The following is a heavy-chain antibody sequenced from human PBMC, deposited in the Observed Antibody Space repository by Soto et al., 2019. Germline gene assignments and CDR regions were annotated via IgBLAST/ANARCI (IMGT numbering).Heavy chain of an antibody. CDR1: GVTFSSYS. V-gene: IGHV3-21*01. CDR3: PCVKAGRRADF. Sequence: GSLRLSCAASGVTFSSYSMDWFRQAPGKGLKWVSSISSSSSYIYYSDSVKGRFTISRDNAKNSLYLQMNRLRAEDTAEYYCPCVKAGRRADFCSQVTMVTVGS. D-gene: IGHD3-10*01. CDR2: ISSSSSYI. J-gene: IGHJ4*03.